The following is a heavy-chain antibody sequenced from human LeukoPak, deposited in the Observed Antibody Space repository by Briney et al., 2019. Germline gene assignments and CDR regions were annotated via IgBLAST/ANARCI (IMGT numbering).Heavy chain of an antibody. CDR2: ISSTSSYV. J-gene: IGHJ4*02. CDR1: GFTFSSYI. Sequence: GGSLRLSCAASGFTFSSYIMNWVRQAPGKGLEWVSSISSTSSYVYYADSLKGRFTISRDNAKNSLYLQMNSLRAEDTAVYYCAKADGDKPFDYWGQGTLVTVSS. CDR3: AKADGDKPFDY. D-gene: IGHD4-17*01. V-gene: IGHV3-21*01.